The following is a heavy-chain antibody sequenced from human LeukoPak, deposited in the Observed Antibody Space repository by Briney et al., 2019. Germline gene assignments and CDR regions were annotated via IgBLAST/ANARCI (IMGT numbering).Heavy chain of an antibody. CDR1: GYTFTSYG. D-gene: IGHD2-2*01. CDR2: ISAYNGNT. CDR3: ARGYCSSTSCPYGMDV. J-gene: IGHJ6*02. Sequence: ASVKVSCKASGYTFTSYGISWVRQAPGQGLEWMGWISAYNGNTNYAQKLQGRVTMTTDTSTSTACMELRSLRSDDTAVYYCARGYCSSTSCPYGMDVWGQGTTVTVSS. V-gene: IGHV1-18*01.